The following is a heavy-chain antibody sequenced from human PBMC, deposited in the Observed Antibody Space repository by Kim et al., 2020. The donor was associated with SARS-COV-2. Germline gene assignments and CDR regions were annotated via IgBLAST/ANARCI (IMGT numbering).Heavy chain of an antibody. J-gene: IGHJ4*02. D-gene: IGHD3-10*01. Sequence: SETLSLTCAVYGGSFSGYYWSWIRQPPGKGLEWIGEINHSGSTNYNPSLKSRVTISVDTSKNQFSLKLSSVTAADTAVYYCASRQLASKFGQFRELFRHPFDYWGQGTLVTVSS. CDR1: GGSFSGYY. CDR3: ASRQLASKFGQFRELFRHPFDY. CDR2: INHSGST. V-gene: IGHV4-34*01.